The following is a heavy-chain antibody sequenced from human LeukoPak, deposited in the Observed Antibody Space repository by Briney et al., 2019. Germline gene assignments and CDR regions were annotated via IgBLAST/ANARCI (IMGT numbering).Heavy chain of an antibody. D-gene: IGHD3-22*01. Sequence: MSGGSLRLSCAASGFTFSSYAMSWVRQAPGKGLEWVGRIKSKTDGGTTDYAAPVKGRFTISRDDSKNTLYLQMNSLKTEDTAVYYCTTGSNYYDSSGPRYGGLDYWGQGTLVTVSS. CDR2: IKSKTDGGTT. J-gene: IGHJ4*02. CDR1: GFTFSSYA. CDR3: TTGSNYYDSSGPRYGGLDY. V-gene: IGHV3-15*01.